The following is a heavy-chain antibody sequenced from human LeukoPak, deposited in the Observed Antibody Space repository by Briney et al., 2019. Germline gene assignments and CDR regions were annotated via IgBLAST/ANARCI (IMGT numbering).Heavy chain of an antibody. V-gene: IGHV3-21*01. Sequence: NPGGSLRLSCAASGFTFSSYSMNWVRQAPGKGLEWVSSISSSSSYIYYADSVKGRFTISRDKDKNSLYLQMNSLRAEDTAIYYCAREGMVATFDYWGQGTLVTVSS. CDR1: GFTFSSYS. J-gene: IGHJ4*02. CDR3: AREGMVATFDY. D-gene: IGHD5-12*01. CDR2: ISSSSSYI.